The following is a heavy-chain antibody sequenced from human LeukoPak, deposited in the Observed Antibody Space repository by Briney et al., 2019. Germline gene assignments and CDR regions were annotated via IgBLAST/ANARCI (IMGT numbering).Heavy chain of an antibody. CDR1: GFSFTTHA. J-gene: IGHJ5*02. D-gene: IGHD2-15*01. CDR3: ATDPGRKFDP. CDR2: ISSDSSYI. V-gene: IGHV3-21*06. Sequence: PGGSLRLSCVASGFSFTTHAMGWVRQAPGKGLEWVSTISSDSSYIYHADSVKGRFTTSRDNAKNSLYLQMNSLRAEDTAVYYCATDPGRKFDPWGQGTLVTVSS.